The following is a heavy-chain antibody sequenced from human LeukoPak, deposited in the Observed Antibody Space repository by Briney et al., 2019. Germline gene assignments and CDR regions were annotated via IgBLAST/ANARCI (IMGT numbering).Heavy chain of an antibody. V-gene: IGHV1-18*01. D-gene: IGHD6-13*01. CDR2: ISAYNGNT. Sequence: ASVKVSCKASGYTFTSYGIGWVRQAPGQGLEWMGWISAYNGNTNYAQKLQGRVTMTTDTSTSTAYMELRSLRSDDTAVYYCARENVAAAYNWFDPWGQGTLVTVSS. CDR1: GYTFTSYG. CDR3: ARENVAAAYNWFDP. J-gene: IGHJ5*02.